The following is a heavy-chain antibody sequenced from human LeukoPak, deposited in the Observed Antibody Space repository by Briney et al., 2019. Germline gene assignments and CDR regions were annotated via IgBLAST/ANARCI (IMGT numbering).Heavy chain of an antibody. V-gene: IGHV1-24*01. J-gene: IGHJ4*02. CDR3: AIDGSGSWRFDY. CDR2: FDPEDGET. CDR1: GYTLTELS. Sequence: ASVTVSCKVSGYTLTELSMHWVRQAPGKGLEWMGGFDPEDGETIYAQKFQGRVTMTEDTSTDTAYMELSSLRSEDTAVYYCAIDGSGSWRFDYWGQGTLVTVSS. D-gene: IGHD3-10*01.